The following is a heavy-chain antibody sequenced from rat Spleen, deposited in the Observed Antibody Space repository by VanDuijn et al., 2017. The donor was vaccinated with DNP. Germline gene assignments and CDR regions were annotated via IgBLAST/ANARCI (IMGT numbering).Heavy chain of an antibody. V-gene: IGHV5S10*01. CDR1: GFTFSDYN. D-gene: IGHD1-1*01. J-gene: IGHJ2*01. Sequence: EVQLVESGGGLVQPGRSLKLSCAASGFTFSDYNMAWVRQAPKKGLDWVASIIYGGDRTYYRDSVKGRFTISRDNAKSTLYLQMDSLRSEDTATYYCATETNYYSGDVGYFDYWGQGLIVTVSS. CDR3: ATETNYYSGDVGYFDY. CDR2: IIYGGDRT.